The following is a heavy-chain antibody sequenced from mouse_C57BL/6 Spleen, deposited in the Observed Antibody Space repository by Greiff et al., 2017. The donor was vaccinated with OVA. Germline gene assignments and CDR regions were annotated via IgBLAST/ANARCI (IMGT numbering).Heavy chain of an antibody. J-gene: IGHJ3*01. Sequence: VQLQQSGAELARPGASVKLSCKASGYTFTSYGISWVKQRTGQGLEWIGEIYPRSGNTYYNEKFKGKATLTADKSSSTAYMELRSLTSEDSAVYFCAREDSNYRFAYWGQGTLVTVSA. CDR2: IYPRSGNT. D-gene: IGHD2-5*01. CDR3: AREDSNYRFAY. V-gene: IGHV1-81*01. CDR1: GYTFTSYG.